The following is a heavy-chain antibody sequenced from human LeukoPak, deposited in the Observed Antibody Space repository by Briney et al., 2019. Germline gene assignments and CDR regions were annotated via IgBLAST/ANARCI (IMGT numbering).Heavy chain of an antibody. Sequence: GGSLRLSCAASGFTFSSYWMSWVRQAPGKGLEWVANIKQDGSEKYYVDSVKGRFTISRDNAKNSLYLQMNSLRAEDTAVYYCARGRSYGYNWFDTWGQGTLVTVSS. J-gene: IGHJ5*02. CDR3: ARGRSYGYNWFDT. CDR1: GFTFSSYW. CDR2: IKQDGSEK. V-gene: IGHV3-7*01. D-gene: IGHD5-18*01.